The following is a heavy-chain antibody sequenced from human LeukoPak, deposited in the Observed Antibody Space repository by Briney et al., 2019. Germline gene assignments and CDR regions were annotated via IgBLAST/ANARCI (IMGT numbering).Heavy chain of an antibody. J-gene: IGHJ5*02. D-gene: IGHD2-15*01. CDR3: ARGGYCSGGSCYNWYDP. CDR2: FFYSGST. Sequence: MTSETLSLTCTVSGGSISSTNNYWGWIRQPPGKGLEWIGSFFYSGSTHYNPSLKSRVSISVDTSKNQWSLKLSSVTAADTAVYYCARGGYCSGGSCYNWYDPWGQGTLVTVSS. V-gene: IGHV4-39*07. CDR1: GGSISSTNNY.